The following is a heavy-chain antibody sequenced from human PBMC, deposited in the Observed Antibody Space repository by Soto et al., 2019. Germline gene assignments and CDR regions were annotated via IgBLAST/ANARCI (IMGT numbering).Heavy chain of an antibody. J-gene: IGHJ4*02. CDR2: INWNSGST. V-gene: IGHV3-20*04. Sequence: GGSLRLSCAASGFTFDDYAMRWVRQAPGKGLEWVSGINWNSGSTGYADSVKGRFTISRDNAKNSLYLQMNSLRAEDTAVYYCARDTRAGYFDYWGQGTLVTVSS. CDR1: GFTFDDYA. D-gene: IGHD6-13*01. CDR3: ARDTRAGYFDY.